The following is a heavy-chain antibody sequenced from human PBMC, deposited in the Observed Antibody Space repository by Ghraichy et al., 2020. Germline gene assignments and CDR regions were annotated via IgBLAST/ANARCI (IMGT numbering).Heavy chain of an antibody. D-gene: IGHD6-19*01. CDR3: AQRFGSGWYPDY. Sequence: SLRLSCTASGLTFSDYGMHWVRQAPGKGLEWVAVISFDGSMKNYADSVKGRFTISRDNSKNTLYLQMNSLRAEDTAVYYCAQRFGSGWYPDYWGQGTLVTVSS. CDR1: GLTFSDYG. J-gene: IGHJ4*02. V-gene: IGHV3-30*03. CDR2: ISFDGSMK.